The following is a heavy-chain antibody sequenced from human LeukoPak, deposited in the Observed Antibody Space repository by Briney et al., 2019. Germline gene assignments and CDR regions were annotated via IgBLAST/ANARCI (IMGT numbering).Heavy chain of an antibody. J-gene: IGHJ3*02. D-gene: IGHD1-26*01. CDR1: GFTFSSYS. Sequence: GGSLRLSCAASGFTFSSYSVNWVRQAPGKGLEWVSSISSSSSYIYYADSVKGRFTISRDNAKNSLYLQMNSLRAEDTAVYYCARDGRSYHRGAFDIWGQGTMVTVSS. CDR3: ARDGRSYHRGAFDI. V-gene: IGHV3-21*01. CDR2: ISSSSSYI.